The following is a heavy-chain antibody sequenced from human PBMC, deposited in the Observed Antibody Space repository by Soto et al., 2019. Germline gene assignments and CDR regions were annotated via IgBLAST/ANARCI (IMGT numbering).Heavy chain of an antibody. CDR2: IYWDDDQ. CDR1: GFSLSGDGVG. CDR3: AHAFGGTSWPNDAFDI. V-gene: IGHV2-5*02. J-gene: IGHJ3*02. D-gene: IGHD3-3*02. Sequence: QITLKESGPTLVKPTQSLTLTCTVSGFSLSGDGVGVGWIRQPPGKALEWLALIYWDDDQRYSPSLKTRLTHPKDPPKNQGVPTKTNMDPVDTATYYCAHAFGGTSWPNDAFDIWGQGTVVTVSS.